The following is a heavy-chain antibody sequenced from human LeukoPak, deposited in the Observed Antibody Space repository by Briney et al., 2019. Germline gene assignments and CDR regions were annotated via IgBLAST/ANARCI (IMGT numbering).Heavy chain of an antibody. D-gene: IGHD1-26*01. V-gene: IGHV3-64*01. CDR1: GFTFSSYA. CDR3: ARVGATHYFDY. CDR2: ISSNGGST. Sequence: GGSLRLSCAASGFTFSSYAMHWVRQAPGKGLEYVSAISSNGGSTYYANSVKGRLTISRDNSKNTLYLQMGSLRAEDMAVYYCARVGATHYFDYWGQGTLVTVSS. J-gene: IGHJ4*02.